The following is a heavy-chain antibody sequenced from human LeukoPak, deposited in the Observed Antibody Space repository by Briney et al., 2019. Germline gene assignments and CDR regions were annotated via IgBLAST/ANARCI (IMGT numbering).Heavy chain of an antibody. Sequence: APVKVSCMASGYTFTGYYMYWVRQAPGQGLEWMGWINANNGDTEYARKFQGRVTMTRDTSINSAHMELKNLASDDTAVYYCARGGSSSWSSPHWYLDLWCRGTLVTVPS. J-gene: IGHJ2*01. D-gene: IGHD6-13*01. CDR1: GYTFTGYY. V-gene: IGHV1-2*02. CDR3: ARGGSSSWSSPHWYLDL. CDR2: INANNGDT.